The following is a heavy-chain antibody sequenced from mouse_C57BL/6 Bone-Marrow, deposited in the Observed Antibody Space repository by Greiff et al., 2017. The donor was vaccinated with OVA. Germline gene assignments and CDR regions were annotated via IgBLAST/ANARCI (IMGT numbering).Heavy chain of an antibody. D-gene: IGHD6-1*01. CDR3: ARGEPGRGYAMDY. CDR2: IYPRDGST. J-gene: IGHJ4*01. V-gene: IGHV1-78*01. CDR1: GYTFTDHT. Sequence: VQLQESAAELVKPGASVKISCKVSGYTFTDHTIHWMKQRPEQGLEWIGYIYPRDGSTKYNEKFKGKATLTADKSSSTAYMQLNSLTSEDSAVYFCARGEPGRGYAMDYWGQGTSVTVSS.